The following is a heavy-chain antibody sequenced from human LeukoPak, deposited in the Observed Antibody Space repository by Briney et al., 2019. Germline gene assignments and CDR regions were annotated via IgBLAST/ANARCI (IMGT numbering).Heavy chain of an antibody. V-gene: IGHV3-15*01. CDR3: TTERRELENDAFDI. J-gene: IGHJ3*02. CDR2: IKSKTDGGTT. Sequence: GGSLRLSCAASGFTFSNAWMSWVRQAPGKGLEWVGRIKSKTDGGTTDYAAPVKGRFTISRDDSKNTLYPQMNSLKTEDTAVYYCTTERRELENDAFDIWGQGTMVTVSS. D-gene: IGHD1-1*01. CDR1: GFTFSNAW.